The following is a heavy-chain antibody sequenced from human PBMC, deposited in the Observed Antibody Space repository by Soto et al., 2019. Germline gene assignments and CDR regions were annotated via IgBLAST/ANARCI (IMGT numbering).Heavy chain of an antibody. V-gene: IGHV4-39*01. J-gene: IGHJ6*02. CDR1: GGSISSSSYY. CDR2: IYYSGST. CDR3: ARHGLGLTLGMDV. D-gene: IGHD3-9*01. Sequence: KPSETLSLTCTVSGGSISSSSYYWGWIRQPPGKGLEWIGSIYYSGSTYYNPSLMSRVTISVDTSKNQFSLKLSSATAADTAVYYCARHGLGLTLGMDVWGQGTTVTVSS.